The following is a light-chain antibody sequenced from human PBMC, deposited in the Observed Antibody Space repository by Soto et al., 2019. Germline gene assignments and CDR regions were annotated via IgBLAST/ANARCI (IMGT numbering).Light chain of an antibody. CDR2: VAS. Sequence: EIVLTQSPGTLSLSPGERATLSCRASQSVNSDYLAWYQKRPGQAPRLLIYVASSRATGIPDRFTGSGSVTDFTLTISRLEPEEFSVYYCKQYGNSPQWTFGQGPKVEIK. J-gene: IGKJ1*01. V-gene: IGKV3-20*01. CDR3: KQYGNSPQWT. CDR1: QSVNSDY.